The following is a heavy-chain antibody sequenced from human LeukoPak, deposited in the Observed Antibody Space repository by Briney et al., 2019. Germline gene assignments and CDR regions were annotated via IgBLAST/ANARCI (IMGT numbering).Heavy chain of an antibody. CDR1: GFTFSDYY. J-gene: IGHJ4*02. CDR2: ISSSGNTI. V-gene: IGHV3-11*04. D-gene: IGHD3-22*01. Sequence: GGSLRLSCAASGFTFSDYYMSWIRQAPGKGLEWVSYISSSGNTIYYADSVKGRFTISRDNAKNSLYLQMNSLRAEDTAVYYCARDDYYDSSTPNYWGQGTLVTVSS. CDR3: ARDDYYDSSTPNY.